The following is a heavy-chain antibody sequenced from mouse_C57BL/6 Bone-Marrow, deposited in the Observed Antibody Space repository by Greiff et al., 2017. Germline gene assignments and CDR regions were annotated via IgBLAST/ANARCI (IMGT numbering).Heavy chain of an antibody. V-gene: IGHV7-1*01. CDR1: GFTFSDFY. J-gene: IGHJ1*03. D-gene: IGHD2-4*01. CDR2: SRNKANDYTT. Sequence: EVMLVESGGGLVQSGRSLRLSCATSGFTFSDFYMEWVRQAPGKGLEWIAASRNKANDYTTEYSASVKGRFIGSRDTSQSILYLQMNALRAEDTAIDYCAREGIYYDYDWYFDVWGTGTTVTVSS. CDR3: AREGIYYDYDWYFDV.